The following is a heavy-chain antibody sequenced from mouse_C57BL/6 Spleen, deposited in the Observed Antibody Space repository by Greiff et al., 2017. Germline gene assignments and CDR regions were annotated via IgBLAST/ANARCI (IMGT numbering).Heavy chain of an antibody. CDR3: AYYYGSSYGYFDY. D-gene: IGHD1-1*01. V-gene: IGHV1-72*01. CDR1: GYTFTSYW. J-gene: IGHJ2*01. CDR2: IDPNSGGT. Sequence: QFQLQQPGAELVKPGASVKLSCKASGYTFTSYWMHWVKQRPGRGLEWIGRIDPNSGGTKYNEKFKSKATLTVDKPSSTAYMQLSSLTSEDSAVYYCAYYYGSSYGYFDYWGQGTTLTVSS.